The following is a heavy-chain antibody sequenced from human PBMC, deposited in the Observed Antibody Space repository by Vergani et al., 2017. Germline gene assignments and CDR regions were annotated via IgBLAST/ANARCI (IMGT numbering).Heavy chain of an antibody. Sequence: QVQLQESGPGLVKPSETLSLTCTVSGGSISSYYWSWIRQPPGKGLEWIGYIYYSGSTNYNPSLKSRVTISVDTSKNQFSLKLSSVTAADTAVYYCARFLANWGPDPPHGIDGGYYYGMDVWGQGTTVTVSS. CDR2: IYYSGST. CDR1: GGSISSYY. J-gene: IGHJ6*02. V-gene: IGHV4-59*01. CDR3: ARFLANWGPDPPHGIDGGYYYGMDV. D-gene: IGHD7-27*01.